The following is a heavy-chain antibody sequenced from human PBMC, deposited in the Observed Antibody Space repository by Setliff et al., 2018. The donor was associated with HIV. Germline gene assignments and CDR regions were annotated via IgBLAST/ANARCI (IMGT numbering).Heavy chain of an antibody. CDR3: ARITNMRVDVQ. D-gene: IGHD3-22*01. CDR2: INHTGTT. V-gene: IGHV4-34*01. CDR1: GGSFSGYY. J-gene: IGHJ4*02. Sequence: SETLSLTCAVYGGSFSGYYWSWIRQSPGKGLEWIGEINHTGTTDYNPSLKSRASMSLDKSGNQFSLNVTSVTAADSALYFCARITNMRVDVQWGQGTLVTVSS.